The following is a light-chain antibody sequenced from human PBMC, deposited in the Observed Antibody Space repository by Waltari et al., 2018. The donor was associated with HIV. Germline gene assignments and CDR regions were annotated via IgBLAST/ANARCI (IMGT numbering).Light chain of an antibody. CDR2: DTT. V-gene: IGLV1-40*01. J-gene: IGLJ2*01. CDR3: QSFDSSLSAVI. CDR1: SSNIAARYA. Sequence: SVLTPPPSVSGAPVQRVTIPCPGGSSNIAARYAVPWYRKFPGTAPKLLIYDTTKRPSGVPDRFSGSKSGTSASLAITGLQAEDEADYYCQSFDSSLSAVIFGGGTKLTVL.